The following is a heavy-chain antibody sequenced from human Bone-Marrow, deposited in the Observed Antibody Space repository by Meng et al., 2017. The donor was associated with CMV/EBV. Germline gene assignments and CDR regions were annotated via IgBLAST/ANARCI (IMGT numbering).Heavy chain of an antibody. D-gene: IGHD3-10*01. Sequence: SETLSLTCNVSGGSISSNTHYWGWIRQPPGRGLEWIGTISYSGSTYYNPSLKSRVTISITTSKNQFSLKLSSVTAADTAVYYCARDSRYGPYGNWGQGTLVTVSS. CDR1: GGSISSNTHY. CDR2: ISYSGST. CDR3: ARDSRYGPYGN. V-gene: IGHV4-39*07. J-gene: IGHJ4*02.